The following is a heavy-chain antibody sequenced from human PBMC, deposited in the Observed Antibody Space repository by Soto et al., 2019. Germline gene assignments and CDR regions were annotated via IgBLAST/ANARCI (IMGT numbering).Heavy chain of an antibody. J-gene: IGHJ6*02. CDR1: CGSISSGDYY. CDR2: IYYSGST. CDR3: ARAHYSYRLIYYYYYGKDV. V-gene: IGHV4-30-4*01. Sequence: SETLSLTCTVSCGSISSGDYYWSWIRQPPGKGLDWIGYIYYSGSTYYNPSLKSRVTISVDTSKNQFSLKLSSVTAADTAVYYCARAHYSYRLIYYYYYGKDVWGQGTTVNVSS. D-gene: IGHD1-26*01.